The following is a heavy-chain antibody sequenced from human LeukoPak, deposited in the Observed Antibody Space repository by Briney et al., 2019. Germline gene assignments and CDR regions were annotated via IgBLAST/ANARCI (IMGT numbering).Heavy chain of an antibody. CDR1: GYTFTGYY. D-gene: IGHD3-10*01. Sequence: ASVKVSCKASGYTFTGYYMHWVRQAPGQGLEWMGWINPNSGGTNYARKFQGRVTMTRDTSISTAYMELSRLRSDDTAVYYCAREIARGAFDIWGQGTMVTVSS. V-gene: IGHV1-2*02. CDR3: AREIARGAFDI. J-gene: IGHJ3*02. CDR2: INPNSGGT.